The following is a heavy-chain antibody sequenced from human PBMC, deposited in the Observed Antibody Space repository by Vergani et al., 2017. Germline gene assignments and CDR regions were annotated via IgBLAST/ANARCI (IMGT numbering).Heavy chain of an antibody. D-gene: IGHD3-10*01. Sequence: QVQLVQSGAEVKKPGSSVKVSCKASGGTFSSYAISWVRQAPGQGLEWMGRIIPILGIANYAQKFQGRVTITADKSTSTAYMELSSLRSEDTAVYYCASAASMVRGVIVYWGQGTLVTVSS. V-gene: IGHV1-69*04. CDR3: ASAASMVRGVIVY. J-gene: IGHJ4*02. CDR1: GGTFSSYA. CDR2: IIPILGIA.